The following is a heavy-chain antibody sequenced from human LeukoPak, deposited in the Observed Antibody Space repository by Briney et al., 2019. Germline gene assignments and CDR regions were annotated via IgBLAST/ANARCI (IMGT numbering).Heavy chain of an antibody. D-gene: IGHD6-13*01. Sequence: AASVKVSCKASGGTFSSYAISWVRQAPGQGLEWMGGIIPIFGTANYAQKFQGRVTITADKSTSTAYMELSSLRSEDTAVYYCAREGLPSSSWWNYWGQGTLVTVSS. V-gene: IGHV1-69*06. CDR1: GGTFSSYA. CDR2: IIPIFGTA. CDR3: AREGLPSSSWWNY. J-gene: IGHJ4*02.